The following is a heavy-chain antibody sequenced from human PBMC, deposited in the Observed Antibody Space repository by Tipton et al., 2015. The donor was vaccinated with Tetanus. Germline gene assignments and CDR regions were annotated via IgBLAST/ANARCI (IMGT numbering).Heavy chain of an antibody. J-gene: IGHJ4*02. V-gene: IGHV3-48*01. CDR3: ATSTVTR. CDR2: ISTTGNTI. CDR1: GFTLSSYS. Sequence: SLRLSCAASGFTLSSYSMNWVRPAPGKGLEWVSYISTTGNTIYYADSVKGRFTISRDNAKNLLYLQMSSLRREDTAVYYCATSTVTRWGPGTLVTVSS. D-gene: IGHD4-17*01.